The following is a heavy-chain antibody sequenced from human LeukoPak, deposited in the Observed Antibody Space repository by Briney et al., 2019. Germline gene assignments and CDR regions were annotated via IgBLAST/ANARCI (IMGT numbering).Heavy chain of an antibody. J-gene: IGHJ5*02. D-gene: IGHD2-21*02. CDR1: GYTFTGYY. Sequence: VASVKVSCKASGYTFTGYYVHWVRQAPGQGLEWMGWINPNSGGTNYAQRFQGRVTMTRDTSISTAYMELSRLRSDDTAVYYCARDHIVVVTAIPRLFDPWGQGTLVTVSS. V-gene: IGHV1-2*02. CDR2: INPNSGGT. CDR3: ARDHIVVVTAIPRLFDP.